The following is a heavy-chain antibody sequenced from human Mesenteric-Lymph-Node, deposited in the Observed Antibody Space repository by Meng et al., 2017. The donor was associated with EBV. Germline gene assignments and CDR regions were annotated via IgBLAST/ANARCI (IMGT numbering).Heavy chain of an antibody. D-gene: IGHD3-22*01. Sequence: QVQLQESGQGLVKPSGTLSLTCSVSGGSISSSTGWTWVRQPPGKGLEWIGEIFPTGGTNYNPSLKSRVTISVDKSKNQFSLKLSSVTAADTAVYYCAREGEVGYYESSGYYYWGQGTLVTVSS. J-gene: IGHJ4*02. CDR3: AREGEVGYYESSGYYY. V-gene: IGHV4-4*02. CDR2: IFPTGGT. CDR1: GGSISSSTG.